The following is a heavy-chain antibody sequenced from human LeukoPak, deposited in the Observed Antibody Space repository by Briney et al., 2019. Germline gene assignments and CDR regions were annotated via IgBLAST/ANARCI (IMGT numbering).Heavy chain of an antibody. CDR1: GSTFSSYA. CDR2: ISGSGGST. CDR3: AKDHYDSSGYYYTFFDY. V-gene: IGHV3-23*01. J-gene: IGHJ4*02. D-gene: IGHD3-22*01. Sequence: PGGSLRLSCAASGSTFSSYAMSWVRQAPGKGLEWVSAISGSGGSTYYADSVKGRFTISRDNSKNTLYLQMNSLRAEDTAVYYCAKDHYDSSGYYYTFFDYWGQGTLVTVSS.